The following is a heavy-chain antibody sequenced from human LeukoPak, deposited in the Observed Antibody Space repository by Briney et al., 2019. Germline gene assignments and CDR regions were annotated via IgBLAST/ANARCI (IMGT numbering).Heavy chain of an antibody. CDR2: LIPIFGTA. D-gene: IGHD6-13*01. V-gene: IGHV1-69*06. Sequence: SVKVSCKASGGTFSSYAISWVRQAPGQGLEWMGGLIPIFGTANYAQKFQGRVTITADKSTSTAHMELSSLRSEDTAVYYCARDSVWGQSSSWYHGLDYWGQGTLVTVSS. J-gene: IGHJ4*02. CDR3: ARDSVWGQSSSWYHGLDY. CDR1: GGTFSSYA.